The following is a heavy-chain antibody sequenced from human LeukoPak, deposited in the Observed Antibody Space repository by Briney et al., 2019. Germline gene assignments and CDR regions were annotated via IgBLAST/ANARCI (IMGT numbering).Heavy chain of an antibody. CDR2: IRYDGSNK. Sequence: PGGSLRLSCAASGFTFSSYGMHWVRQDPGRGLGWAAFIRYDGSNKYYADSVKGRFTISRDNSKTTLYLQMTSLRAEDTAVYSCAKDSGGGLYCSGGSCYSEAYYMDVWGKGTTVTVSS. V-gene: IGHV3-30*02. D-gene: IGHD2-15*01. J-gene: IGHJ6*03. CDR1: GFTFSSYG. CDR3: AKDSGGGLYCSGGSCYSEAYYMDV.